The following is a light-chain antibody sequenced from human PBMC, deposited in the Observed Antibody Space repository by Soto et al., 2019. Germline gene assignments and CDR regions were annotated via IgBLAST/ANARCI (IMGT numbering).Light chain of an antibody. CDR2: SNN. Sequence: QLVLTQPPSASGTPGQRVTISCSGSSSNIGSNTVNWYQQLPGTAPKLLIYSNNQRPSGVPDRFSGSKSGTSASLAISGLQSEDEADYYCAAWYDSLNVWVFGGGTKLTVL. V-gene: IGLV1-44*01. J-gene: IGLJ3*02. CDR3: AAWYDSLNVWV. CDR1: SSNIGSNT.